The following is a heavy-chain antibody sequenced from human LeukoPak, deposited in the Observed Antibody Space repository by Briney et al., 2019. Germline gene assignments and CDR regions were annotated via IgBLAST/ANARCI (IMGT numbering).Heavy chain of an antibody. V-gene: IGHV6-1*01. CDR3: SRSDGASDFDY. CDR2: TYYRSKWYN. Sequence: SQTLSLTCAISGDSVSSNRASWTWIRQSPSRCLEWLGRTYYRSKWYNDYAVSLQSRISINPDTSKNQFSLQLNSVTPEDTAVYYCSRSDGASDFDYWGQGTLVTVSS. J-gene: IGHJ4*02. D-gene: IGHD5-24*01. CDR1: GDSVSSNRAS.